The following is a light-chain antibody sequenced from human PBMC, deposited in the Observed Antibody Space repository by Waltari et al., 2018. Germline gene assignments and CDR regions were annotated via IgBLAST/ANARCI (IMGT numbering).Light chain of an antibody. CDR2: GAS. J-gene: IGKJ1*01. Sequence: IVLTQSPGTLPLSPGERATLACRASQSVSRSLAWYQQKPGQAPKLLSYGASTRATGIPDRFTGSGSGTDFSLTISSLEPEDFAIYFCQHYVRLPATFGQGTKVEIK. CDR3: QHYVRLPAT. V-gene: IGKV3-20*01. CDR1: QSVSRS.